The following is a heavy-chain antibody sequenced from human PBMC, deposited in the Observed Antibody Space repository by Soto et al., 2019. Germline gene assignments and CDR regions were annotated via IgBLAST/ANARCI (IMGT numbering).Heavy chain of an antibody. D-gene: IGHD6-19*01. Sequence: GESLKISCKGSGYIFTSYWIGWVRQMPGKGLEWMGIIHGGDSNTRYSPSFEGQVTISTDKSISTAYLQWSSLKASDTAMYYCARRGTYSSGWDSWGQGTLVTVSS. CDR2: IHGGDSNT. J-gene: IGHJ4*02. CDR1: GYIFTSYW. CDR3: ARRGTYSSGWDS. V-gene: IGHV5-51*01.